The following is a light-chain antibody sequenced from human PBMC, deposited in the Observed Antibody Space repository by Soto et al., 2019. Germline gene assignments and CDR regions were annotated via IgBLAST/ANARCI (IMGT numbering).Light chain of an antibody. CDR3: SSFTSAYTFV. CDR1: SSNIGAGYD. CDR2: EVS. V-gene: IGLV1-40*01. Sequence: QSVLTQPPSVSGAPGQRVTISCTGSSSNIGAGYDVHWYQQHPGKAPKLLISEVSIRPSGVSDRFSGSKSGNTASLTISGLQTEDEADYYCSSFTSAYTFVFGSGTKLTVL. J-gene: IGLJ1*01.